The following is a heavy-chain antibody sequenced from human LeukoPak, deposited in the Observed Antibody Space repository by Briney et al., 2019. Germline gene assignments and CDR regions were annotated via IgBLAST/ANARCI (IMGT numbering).Heavy chain of an antibody. Sequence: GGSLRLSCAASGFTFSSYAMSWVRQAPGKGLEWVSAISGSGGSTYYADSVKGRFTISRDNHKNTVHLQLNSLTPEDTAIYYCAKEGGYSSTWYWGQGTLVTVSS. V-gene: IGHV3-23*01. CDR3: AKEGGYSSTWY. D-gene: IGHD6-13*01. J-gene: IGHJ4*02. CDR2: ISGSGGST. CDR1: GFTFSSYA.